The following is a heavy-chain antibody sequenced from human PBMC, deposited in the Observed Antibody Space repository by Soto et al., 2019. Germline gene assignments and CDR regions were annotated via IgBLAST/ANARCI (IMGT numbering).Heavy chain of an antibody. V-gene: IGHV3-33*06. Sequence: QVQLVESGGGVVQPGRSLRLSCAASGFTFSTSGIHWVRQAPGKGLEWVAVIWYDGNYKSYAESVKGRFTISRDNSKNTVYLQMNSLRAEDTAIYYCAKERPNQLPPNFDYWGQGTLVTVSS. J-gene: IGHJ4*02. CDR1: GFTFSTSG. CDR3: AKERPNQLPPNFDY. CDR2: IWYDGNYK. D-gene: IGHD2-2*01.